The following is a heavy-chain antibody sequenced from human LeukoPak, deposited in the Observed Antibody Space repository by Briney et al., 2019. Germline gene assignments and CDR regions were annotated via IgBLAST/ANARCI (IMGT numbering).Heavy chain of an antibody. CDR1: GFTFSSYA. V-gene: IGHV3-30-3*01. J-gene: IGHJ6*02. CDR3: ARDYDFWSGYPTPYYYYYGMGV. Sequence: GGSLRLSCAASGFTFSSYAMHRVRQAPGKGLEWVAVISYDGSNKYYADSVKGRFTISRDNSKNTLYLQMNSLRAEDTAVYYCARDYDFWSGYPTPYYYYYGMGVWGQGTTVTVSS. CDR2: ISYDGSNK. D-gene: IGHD3-3*01.